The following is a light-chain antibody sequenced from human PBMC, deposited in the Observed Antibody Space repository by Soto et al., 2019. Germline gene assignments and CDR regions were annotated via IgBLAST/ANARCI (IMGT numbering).Light chain of an antibody. CDR3: QQYGNSPHT. CDR2: AAS. V-gene: IGKV3-20*01. CDR1: QSVNTNY. J-gene: IGKJ2*01. Sequence: EIVLTQSPGTLSLSPGERATLSCRASQSVNTNYLAWYQHQPGQTPRLLIYAASSRATGIPDRFSGSGSGTDFTLTIRRLEPEDFAMYYCQQYGNSPHTFGQGTNLEIK.